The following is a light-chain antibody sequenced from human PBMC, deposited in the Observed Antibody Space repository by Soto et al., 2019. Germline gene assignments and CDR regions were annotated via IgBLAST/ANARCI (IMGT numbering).Light chain of an antibody. CDR1: QSVSSNY. V-gene: IGKV3D-7*01. J-gene: IGKJ1*01. CDR2: GAS. Sequence: EIVMTQSPATLSFSAGVRYTLYPRFSQSVSSNYLAWYQQKPGQAPRLLIYGASTRATGIPDRFSGSGSGTDFTLAISSLQPEDSATYYCLQDINYPWTFGQGTKVDI. CDR3: LQDINYPWT.